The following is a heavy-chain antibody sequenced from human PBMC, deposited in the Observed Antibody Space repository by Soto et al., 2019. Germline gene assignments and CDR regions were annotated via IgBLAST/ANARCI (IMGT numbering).Heavy chain of an antibody. V-gene: IGHV3-15*01. CDR2: IKSKTDGGTT. CDR1: GFTFSNAW. J-gene: IGHJ3*02. Sequence: GGSLRLSCAASGFTFSNAWMSWVRQAPGKGLEWVGRIKSKTDGGTTDYATPVKGRFTISRDDSKNTLYLQMNSLKTEDTAVYYCTTAGVVTEGVDDCDIWRQGTMVTVSS. CDR3: TTAGVVTEGVDDCDI. D-gene: IGHD2-21*02.